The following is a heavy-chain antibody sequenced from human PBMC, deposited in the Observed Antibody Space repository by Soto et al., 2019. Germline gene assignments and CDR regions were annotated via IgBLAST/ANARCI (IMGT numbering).Heavy chain of an antibody. CDR2: INSDGSST. CDR3: ARPREASGILDAFDI. CDR1: GFTFSSYW. V-gene: IGHV3-74*01. J-gene: IGHJ3*02. Sequence: GGSLRLSCAASGFTFSSYWMHWVRQAPGKGLVWVSRINSDGSSTSYADSVKGRFTISRDNAKNTLYLQMNSLRAEDTAVYYCARPREASGILDAFDIWGQGTMVTVSS. D-gene: IGHD3-10*01.